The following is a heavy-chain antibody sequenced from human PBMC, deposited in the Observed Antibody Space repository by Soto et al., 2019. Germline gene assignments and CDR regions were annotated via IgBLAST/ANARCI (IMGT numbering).Heavy chain of an antibody. Sequence: QLQLQESGPGLVKPSETLSLTCTVSGGSISSSNYYWAWIRQPPGKGLEWIGSFYYSGSTYYKPSLKSRVSISVDTPKNQFSLKLSSVTAADTAVYYCARPIEGGSSGYYHWGQGTLVTVSS. D-gene: IGHD3-22*01. V-gene: IGHV4-39*01. CDR1: GGSISSSNYY. J-gene: IGHJ5*02. CDR3: ARPIEGGSSGYYH. CDR2: FYYSGST.